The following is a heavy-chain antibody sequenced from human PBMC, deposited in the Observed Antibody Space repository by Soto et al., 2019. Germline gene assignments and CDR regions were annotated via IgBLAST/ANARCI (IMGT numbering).Heavy chain of an antibody. V-gene: IGHV2-5*02. CDR1: GFSLTTRQVG. CDR3: AHRLGGFTWNDGYLDY. CDR2: IYWDDDT. Sequence: QITLKESGPTLVKPTQALILTCSFSGFSLTTRQVGVAWIRQPPGKALEWLAVIYWDDDTRYSPSLRSRLTISKDTSKIQVGLSMTNIDPVDTATYYCAHRLGGFTWNDGYLDYWGQGTLVTVSS. J-gene: IGHJ4*02. D-gene: IGHD1-1*01.